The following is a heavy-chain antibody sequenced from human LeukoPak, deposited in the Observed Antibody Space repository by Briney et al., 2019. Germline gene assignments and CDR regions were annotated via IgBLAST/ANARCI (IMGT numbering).Heavy chain of an antibody. CDR3: ARDTDFWSGYYIRYYYYYMDV. CDR2: ISSSGSTI. V-gene: IGHV3-11*04. D-gene: IGHD3-3*01. Sequence: PGGSLRLSXAASGFTFSDYYMSWIRQAPGKGLEWVSYISSSGSTIYYADSVKGRFTISRDNAKNSLYLQMNSLRAEDTAVYYCARDTDFWSGYYIRYYYYYMDVWGKGTTVTVSS. J-gene: IGHJ6*03. CDR1: GFTFSDYY.